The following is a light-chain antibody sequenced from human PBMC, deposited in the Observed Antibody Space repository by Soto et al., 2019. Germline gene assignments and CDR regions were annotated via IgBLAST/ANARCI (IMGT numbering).Light chain of an antibody. CDR2: AVS. CDR1: SSDVGGYNY. J-gene: IGLJ2*01. CDR3: SSYTSSSTLL. Sequence: QSALTQPASVSGSPGQSITISCTGTSSDVGGYNYVSWYQQHPGKAPKLMIYAVSNRPSAVSNRVSGSKSGNTASLTISGLQAEDEADYYCSSYTSSSTLLFGGGTKLTVL. V-gene: IGLV2-14*01.